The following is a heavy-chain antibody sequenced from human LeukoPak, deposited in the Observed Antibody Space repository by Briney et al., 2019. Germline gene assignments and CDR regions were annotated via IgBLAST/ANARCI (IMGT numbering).Heavy chain of an antibody. CDR3: ASVRAVAGLDY. J-gene: IGHJ4*02. CDR2: IYYSGST. D-gene: IGHD6-19*01. V-gene: IGHV4-61*01. CDR1: GGSVSSGSYY. Sequence: SETLSLTCTVSGGSVSSGSYYWGWIRQPPGKRLEWIGYIYYSGSTNYNPSLKSRVTISVDTSKNQFSLKLSSVTAADTAVYYCASVRAVAGLDYWGQGTLVTVSS.